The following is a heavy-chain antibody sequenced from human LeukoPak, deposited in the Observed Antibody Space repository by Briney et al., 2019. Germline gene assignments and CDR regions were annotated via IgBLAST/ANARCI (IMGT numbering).Heavy chain of an antibody. CDR1: GGSFSSSIYY. D-gene: IGHD2-2*02. Sequence: SETLSLTCTVSGGSFSSSIYYWGWIRQPPGKGLEWIGSIYYSGSTYYNPSLKSRVTISVDTSKNQFSLKLSSVTAADTAVYYCARSRYCSSTSCYIPRWFDPWGQGTLVTVSS. J-gene: IGHJ5*02. CDR2: IYYSGST. V-gene: IGHV4-39*01. CDR3: ARSRYCSSTSCYIPRWFDP.